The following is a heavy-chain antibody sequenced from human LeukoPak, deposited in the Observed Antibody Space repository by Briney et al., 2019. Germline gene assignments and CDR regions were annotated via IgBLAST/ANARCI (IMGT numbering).Heavy chain of an antibody. D-gene: IGHD2-21*02. J-gene: IGHJ3*02. CDR1: GFTFTSSA. V-gene: IGHV1-58*02. CDR2: IVVGSGNT. CDR3: AREPYCGGDCYYAFDI. Sequence: SVKVSCKASGFTFTSSAMQWVRQARGQRLEWIGWIVVGSGNTNYAQKFQERVTITRDMSTSTAYMELSSLRSEDTAVYYCAREPYCGGDCYYAFDIWGQGTMVTVSS.